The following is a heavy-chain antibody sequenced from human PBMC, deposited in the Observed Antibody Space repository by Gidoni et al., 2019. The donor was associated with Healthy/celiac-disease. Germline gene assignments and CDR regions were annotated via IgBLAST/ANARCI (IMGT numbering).Heavy chain of an antibody. CDR2: ISYDGSNK. D-gene: IGHD7-27*01. V-gene: IGHV3-30*18. CDR1: GFTFSSYG. CDR3: AKEAVWDWYFDL. J-gene: IGHJ2*01. Sequence: QVQLVESGGGVVQPGRSLRLSCAASGFTFSSYGMHWVRQAPAKGLEWLAVISYDGSNKYYADSVKGRFTISRDNSKNTLYLQMNSLRAEDTAVYYCAKEAVWDWYFDLWGRGTLVTVSS.